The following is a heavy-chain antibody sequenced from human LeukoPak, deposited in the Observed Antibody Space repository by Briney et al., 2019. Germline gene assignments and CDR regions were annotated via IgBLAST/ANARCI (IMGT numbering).Heavy chain of an antibody. Sequence: GGSLRLSCAASGFTFSSYAMSWIRQAPGKGLEWVSAISGSGGSTYYADSVKGRFTISRDNSKNALYLQMNSLRAEATAVYYCAKVDPPGLLWFGESSLYFDYWGQGTLVTVSS. CDR3: AKVDPPGLLWFGESSLYFDY. J-gene: IGHJ4*02. V-gene: IGHV3-23*01. CDR2: ISGSGGST. CDR1: GFTFSSYA. D-gene: IGHD3-10*01.